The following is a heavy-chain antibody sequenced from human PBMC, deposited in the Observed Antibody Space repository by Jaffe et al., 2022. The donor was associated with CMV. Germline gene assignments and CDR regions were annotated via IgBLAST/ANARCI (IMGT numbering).Heavy chain of an antibody. Sequence: VQLEESGGGLVQPGESLRLSCAASGFRFDDYAMHWVRQVPGKGLEWVSTITWNSGQIDYAHSVRGRFTISRDNAKNSLYLQMNGLRVEDTAFYYCAKDPRTPGHDGYYFDYWGQGILVTVSS. CDR3: AKDPRTPGHDGYYFDY. D-gene: IGHD5-12*01. CDR2: ITWNSGQI. J-gene: IGHJ4*02. CDR1: GFRFDDYA. V-gene: IGHV3-9*01.